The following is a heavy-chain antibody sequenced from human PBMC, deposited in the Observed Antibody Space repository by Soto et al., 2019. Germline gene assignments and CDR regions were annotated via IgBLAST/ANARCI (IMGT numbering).Heavy chain of an antibody. V-gene: IGHV3-30*18. J-gene: IGHJ6*02. CDR3: AKGAGRGYCSSTSCYGGPYYYYGMAV. D-gene: IGHD2-2*01. Sequence: LRLSCAASGFTFSSYGMHWVRQAPGKGLEWVAVISYDGSNKYYADSVKGRFTISRDNSKNTLYLQMNSLRAEDTAVYYCAKGAGRGYCSSTSCYGGPYYYYGMAVWGQGTTATVSS. CDR2: ISYDGSNK. CDR1: GFTFSSYG.